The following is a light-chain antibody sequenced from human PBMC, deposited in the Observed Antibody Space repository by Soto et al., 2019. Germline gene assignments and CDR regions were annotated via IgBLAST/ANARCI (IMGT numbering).Light chain of an antibody. Sequence: DIQLTQSQSSLSESLGEGVFIXCRASQSISNHLNWYQQKPGKAPKLLIFAASSLQSGVPSRFSGSRSGPEFTLTISSLQPDDFATYYCQQSNSYPYTFGEGTKVGI. CDR1: QSISNH. J-gene: IGKJ2*01. CDR3: QQSNSYPYT. CDR2: AAS. V-gene: IGKV1-39*01.